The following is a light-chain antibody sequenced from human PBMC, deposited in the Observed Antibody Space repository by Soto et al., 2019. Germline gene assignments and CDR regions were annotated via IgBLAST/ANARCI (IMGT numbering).Light chain of an antibody. CDR3: QQYGNPPWT. V-gene: IGKV3-20*01. CDR2: GAS. J-gene: IGKJ1*01. CDR1: QTVTSNY. Sequence: EIVLTQSPGILSVSAGERGSLTCRASQTVTSNYLAWYQQKPGQAPRLLIHGASTRASGIPDRFNGSGSGTHFTLTISRLEPQDFAVYFCQQYGNPPWTFGQGTTVEIK.